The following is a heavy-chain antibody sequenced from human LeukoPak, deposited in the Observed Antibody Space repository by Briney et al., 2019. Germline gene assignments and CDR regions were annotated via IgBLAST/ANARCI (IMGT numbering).Heavy chain of an antibody. J-gene: IGHJ4*02. Sequence: GESLKISCKGSGYSFTSYWIGWVRQMPGKGLEWMGIIYPGDSDTRYSPSFQGQVTIPADKSISTAYLQWSSLKASDTAMYYCARLSNYDFWSGYYNFDYWGQGTLVTVSS. CDR1: GYSFTSYW. D-gene: IGHD3-3*01. V-gene: IGHV5-51*01. CDR3: ARLSNYDFWSGYYNFDY. CDR2: IYPGDSDT.